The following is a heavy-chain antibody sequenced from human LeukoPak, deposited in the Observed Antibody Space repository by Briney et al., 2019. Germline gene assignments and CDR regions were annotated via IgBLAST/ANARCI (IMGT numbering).Heavy chain of an antibody. J-gene: IGHJ4*02. Sequence: ASVKVSCKASGYTFTSYGISWVRQAPGQGLEWMGWISAYNGNTNYAQKLQGRVTMTTDTSTSTAYMEPRSLRSDDTAVYYCARDPRQSYYDFWSGYYHWGQGTLVTVSS. V-gene: IGHV1-18*01. CDR2: ISAYNGNT. CDR3: ARDPRQSYYDFWSGYYH. D-gene: IGHD3-3*01. CDR1: GYTFTSYG.